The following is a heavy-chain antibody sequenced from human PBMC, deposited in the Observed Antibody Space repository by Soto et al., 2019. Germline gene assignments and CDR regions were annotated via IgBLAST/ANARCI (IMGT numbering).Heavy chain of an antibody. Sequence: SETLSLTCTVSGGSISSYCWSWVRQPAGKGLEWVGRIYTSGSTNYNPALKRRGTMSVGTSKNQFSLKLSSVTPADTAVYYCARAGHYGDSLDYWGQGTLVTVSS. CDR1: GGSISSYC. J-gene: IGHJ4*02. CDR2: IYTSGST. D-gene: IGHD4-17*01. V-gene: IGHV4-4*07. CDR3: ARAGHYGDSLDY.